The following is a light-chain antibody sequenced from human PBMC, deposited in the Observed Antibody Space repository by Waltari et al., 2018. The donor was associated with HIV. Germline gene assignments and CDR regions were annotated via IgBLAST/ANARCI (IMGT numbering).Light chain of an antibody. V-gene: IGLV2-11*01. Sequence: QSALTQPRSVSGSPRQSVTISCTGTSSDVGGYNYVPWYQQHPGKAPKRMIYDVSKRPSGVPDRFSGSKSGNTASLTISGLQAEDEADYYCCSYAGSYTLVFGGGTKLTVL. CDR3: CSYAGSYTLV. CDR1: SSDVGGYNY. CDR2: DVS. J-gene: IGLJ2*01.